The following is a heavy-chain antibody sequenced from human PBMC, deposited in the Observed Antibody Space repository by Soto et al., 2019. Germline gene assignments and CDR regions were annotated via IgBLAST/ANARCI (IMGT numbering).Heavy chain of an antibody. CDR2: ISYDGSNK. D-gene: IGHD1-26*01. CDR1: GFTFSSYG. J-gene: IGHJ6*03. V-gene: IGHV3-30*18. CDR3: AKLASGYYYYYMDV. Sequence: GGSLRLSCAASGFTFSSYGMHWVRQAPGKGLEWVAVISYDGSNKYYADSVKGRFTISRDNSKNTLYLQMNSLRAEDTAVYYCAKLASGYYYYYMDVWGKGTTVTVYS.